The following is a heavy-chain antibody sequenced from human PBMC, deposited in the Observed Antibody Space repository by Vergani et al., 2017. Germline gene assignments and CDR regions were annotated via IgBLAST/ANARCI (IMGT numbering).Heavy chain of an antibody. Sequence: QVQLQQWGAGLLKPSETLSLTCAVYGGSFSGYYWSWIRQPPGKGLEWIGEINHSGSTNYNPSLKSQVTIAVDTSKNQFSLKLSSVTAADTAVYYCATAAGYSSGWPIYWGQGTLVTVSS. J-gene: IGHJ4*02. CDR1: GGSFSGYY. CDR2: INHSGST. D-gene: IGHD6-19*01. CDR3: ATAAGYSSGWPIY. V-gene: IGHV4-34*01.